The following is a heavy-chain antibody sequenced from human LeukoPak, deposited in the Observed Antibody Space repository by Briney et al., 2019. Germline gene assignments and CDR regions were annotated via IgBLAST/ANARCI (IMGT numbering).Heavy chain of an antibody. D-gene: IGHD5-18*01. V-gene: IGHV3-21*01. Sequence: GRSLRLSCAASGFTFSSYSMNWVRQAPGKGLEWVSSISSSSSYIYYADSVKGRFTISRDNAKNSLYLQMNSLRAEDTAVYYCARVLGYSYGTLIYYGMDVWGQGTTVTVSS. CDR2: ISSSSSYI. CDR3: ARVLGYSYGTLIYYGMDV. J-gene: IGHJ6*02. CDR1: GFTFSSYS.